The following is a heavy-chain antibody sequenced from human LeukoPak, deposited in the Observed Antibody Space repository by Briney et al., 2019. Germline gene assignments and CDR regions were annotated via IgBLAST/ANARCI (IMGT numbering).Heavy chain of an antibody. CDR3: TGSFGELTFFDY. CDR1: AFTFSSYW. D-gene: IGHD3-10*01. Sequence: PGGSLRLSCAASAFTFSSYWMSWVRQAPGKGLEWVGFIRSKAYGGTTEYAASVKGRFTISRDDSKSIAYLQMNSLKTEDTAVYYCTGSFGELTFFDYWGQGTLVTVSS. CDR2: IRSKAYGGTT. V-gene: IGHV3-49*04. J-gene: IGHJ4*02.